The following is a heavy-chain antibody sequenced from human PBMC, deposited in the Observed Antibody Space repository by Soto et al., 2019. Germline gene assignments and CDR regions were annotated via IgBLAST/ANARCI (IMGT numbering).Heavy chain of an antibody. CDR2: IYPGDSDT. D-gene: IGHD6-6*01. J-gene: IGHJ4*02. V-gene: IGHV5-51*01. CDR3: AKLPRGSSPENDY. CDR1: GDNFPRYW. Sequence: PVESLKISCKGSGDNFPRYWIAWVGQMPGKGLEWMGIIYPGDSDTRYSPSFQGQVTISADKSISTAYLQMNSLRAEDTAVYYCAKLPRGSSPENDYWGQGTLVTVSS.